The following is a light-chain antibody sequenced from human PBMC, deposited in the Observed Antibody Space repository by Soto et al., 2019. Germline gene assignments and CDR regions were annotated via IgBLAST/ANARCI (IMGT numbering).Light chain of an antibody. J-gene: IGKJ3*01. CDR1: QSVRSSY. CDR3: QQYSNSPAT. CDR2: GAS. Sequence: EIVLTQSPGTLSLSPGERATLSCRASQSVRSSYLAWYQQKPGQAPRLLIYGASSRATGIPDRFSGSGSGPDFTFTISTLEPEVFTVYSCQQYSNSPATFGPGTKVDIK. V-gene: IGKV3-20*01.